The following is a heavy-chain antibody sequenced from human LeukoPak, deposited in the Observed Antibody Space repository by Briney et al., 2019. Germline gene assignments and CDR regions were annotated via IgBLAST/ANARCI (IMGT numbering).Heavy chain of an antibody. D-gene: IGHD3-22*01. J-gene: IGHJ4*02. V-gene: IGHV3-7*01. CDR3: ARGGSWDYYDSSGYSGDY. Sequence: GGPLSLSFAAPGFTFSSNWMSWVRQAPGKGLEWVANIKQDGSEKYYVDSVKGRFTISRDNAKNSLYLQMNSLRAEDTAVYYCARGGSWDYYDSSGYSGDYWGQGTLVTVSS. CDR2: IKQDGSEK. CDR1: GFTFSSNW.